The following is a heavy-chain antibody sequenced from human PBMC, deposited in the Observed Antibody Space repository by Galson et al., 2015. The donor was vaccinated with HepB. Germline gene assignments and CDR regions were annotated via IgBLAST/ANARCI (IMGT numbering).Heavy chain of an antibody. Sequence: SLRLSCAASGFTFSSYWMSWVRQAPGKGLEWVANIKQDGSEKYYVDSVKGRFTISRDNAKNSLYLQMNSLRAEDTAVYYCARQFGYDSSGYYYYYGMDVWGQGTTVTVSS. J-gene: IGHJ6*02. V-gene: IGHV3-7*01. CDR1: GFTFSSYW. CDR2: IKQDGSEK. CDR3: ARQFGYDSSGYYYYYGMDV. D-gene: IGHD3-22*01.